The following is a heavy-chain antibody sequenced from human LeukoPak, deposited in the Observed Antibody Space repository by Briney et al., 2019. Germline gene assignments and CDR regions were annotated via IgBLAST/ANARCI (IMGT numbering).Heavy chain of an antibody. CDR3: AKASSDYRFNYYYGMDV. CDR1: GFTFDDYT. Sequence: PGGSLRLSCAASGFTFDDYTMHWVRQAPGKGLEWVSLISWDGGSTYYADSVKGRFTISRDNSKNSLYLQMNSLRTEDTALYYCAKASSDYRFNYYYGMDVWGQGTTVTVSS. D-gene: IGHD4-11*01. J-gene: IGHJ6*02. V-gene: IGHV3-43*01. CDR2: ISWDGGST.